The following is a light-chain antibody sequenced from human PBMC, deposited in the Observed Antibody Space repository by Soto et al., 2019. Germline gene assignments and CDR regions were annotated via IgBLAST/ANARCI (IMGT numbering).Light chain of an antibody. CDR2: RNN. CDR1: SSNIGSNY. V-gene: IGLV1-47*01. Sequence: QSVLTQPPSASGTPGQRVTISCSGSSSNIGSNYVYWYQQLPGTAPKLLIYRNNQRPSGVPDRFSGSKSGTSASPAISGLRSEDEADYYCAAWDDSLRKVFGGGTKLTVL. CDR3: AAWDDSLRKV. J-gene: IGLJ2*01.